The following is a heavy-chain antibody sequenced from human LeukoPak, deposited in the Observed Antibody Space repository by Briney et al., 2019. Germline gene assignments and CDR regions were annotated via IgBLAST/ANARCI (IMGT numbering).Heavy chain of an antibody. CDR3: AKEGAFWSGYYKDY. J-gene: IGHJ4*02. Sequence: GISGSGGSTYYADSVKGRFTISRDNSKNTLYLQMNSLRAEDTAVYYCAKEGAFWSGYYKDYWGQGTLVTVSS. D-gene: IGHD3-3*01. CDR2: ISGSGGST. V-gene: IGHV3-23*01.